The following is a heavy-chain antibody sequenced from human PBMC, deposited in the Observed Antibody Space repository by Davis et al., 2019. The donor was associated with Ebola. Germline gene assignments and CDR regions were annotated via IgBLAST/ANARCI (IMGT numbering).Heavy chain of an antibody. V-gene: IGHV4-34*01. CDR3: ARRGDYGVFDP. CDR1: GGSFSGYY. D-gene: IGHD4-17*01. Sequence: PSETLSLTCTVSGGSFSGYYWSWIRQPPGKGLEWIGEINHSGSTNYNPSLKSRVTISVDTSKNQFSLKLSSVTAADTAVYYCARRGDYGVFDPWGQGTLVTVSS. J-gene: IGHJ5*02. CDR2: INHSGST.